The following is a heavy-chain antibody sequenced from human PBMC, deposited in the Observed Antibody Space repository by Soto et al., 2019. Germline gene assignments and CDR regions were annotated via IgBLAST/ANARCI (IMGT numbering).Heavy chain of an antibody. CDR1: GGSISSYY. J-gene: IGHJ4*02. CDR2: IYYSGST. Sequence: SETLSLTCTVSGGSISSYYWSWIRQPPGKGLEWIGSIYYSGSTYYNPSLKSRVTISVDTSKNQFSLKLSSVTAADTAVYYCARRANYDFWSGYYRFDYWGQGTLVTVSS. CDR3: ARRANYDFWSGYYRFDY. V-gene: IGHV4-59*05. D-gene: IGHD3-3*01.